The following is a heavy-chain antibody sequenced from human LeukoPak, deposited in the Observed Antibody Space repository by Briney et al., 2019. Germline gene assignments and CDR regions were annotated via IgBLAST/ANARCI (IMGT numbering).Heavy chain of an antibody. J-gene: IGHJ4*02. V-gene: IGHV3-23*01. CDR3: AKAPVTSCRGAYCYPFDS. D-gene: IGHD2-21*01. Sequence: SWVRQAPGKGLEWVSATSSSDSGTYYADSVRGRFTISRDNSKNTLYLHMKSLRAEDAAVYYCAKAPVTSCRGAYCYPFDSWGQGTVVTVSS. CDR2: TSSSDSGT.